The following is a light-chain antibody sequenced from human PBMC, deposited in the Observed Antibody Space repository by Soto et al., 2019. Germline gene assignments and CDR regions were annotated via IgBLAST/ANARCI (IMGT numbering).Light chain of an antibody. Sequence: EIVLTQSPGTLSLSPRERATLSYRASQSVSNNYLAWYQHRPGQAPRLLIYGASTRAPGIPDRFSGSGSGTDFTLTISRLEPEDFAVYYCQQYAASPRTFGQGTQVEV. CDR1: QSVSNNY. J-gene: IGKJ1*01. V-gene: IGKV3-20*01. CDR2: GAS. CDR3: QQYAASPRT.